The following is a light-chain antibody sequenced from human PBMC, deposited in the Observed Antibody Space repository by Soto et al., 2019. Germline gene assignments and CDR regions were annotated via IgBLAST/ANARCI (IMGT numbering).Light chain of an antibody. V-gene: IGLV3-25*03. CDR3: QSADSSGTYAV. Sequence: SYELTQPPSVSVSPGQTARITCSGDALPKQYVYWYQQKPGQAPLMVIYKDSERPSGIPERFSGSSSGTTVTLTISGVQAEDEADYYCQSADSSGTYAVFGGGTQLTVL. J-gene: IGLJ7*01. CDR2: KDS. CDR1: ALPKQY.